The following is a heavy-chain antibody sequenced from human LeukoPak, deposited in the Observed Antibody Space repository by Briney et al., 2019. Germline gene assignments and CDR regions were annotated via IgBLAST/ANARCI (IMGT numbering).Heavy chain of an antibody. CDR3: ARWSGGWLD. J-gene: IGHJ4*02. V-gene: IGHV3-7*01. CDR1: GFTFSSYG. CDR2: IKQQGSEK. D-gene: IGHD6-19*01. Sequence: GGSLRLSCAASGFTFSSYGMNWVRQAPGKGLEWVANIKQQGSEKYYVDSVKGRFTVSRDDPKNSLYLQMNSLRAEDTAIYYCARWSGGWLDWGQGTLVTVSS.